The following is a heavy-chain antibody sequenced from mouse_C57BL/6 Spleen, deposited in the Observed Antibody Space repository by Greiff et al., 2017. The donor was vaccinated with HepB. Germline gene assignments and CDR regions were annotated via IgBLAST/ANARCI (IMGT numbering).Heavy chain of an antibody. CDR3: ARRRLRPGYYFDY. CDR2: INPNNGGT. Sequence: EVQLQQSGPELVKPGASVKISCKASGYTFTDYYMNWVKQSHGKSLEWIGDINPNNGGTSYNQKFKGKATLTVDKSSSTAYMELRSLTSEDSAVYYCARRRLRPGYYFDYWGQGTTLTVSS. D-gene: IGHD2-2*01. V-gene: IGHV1-26*01. CDR1: GYTFTDYY. J-gene: IGHJ2*01.